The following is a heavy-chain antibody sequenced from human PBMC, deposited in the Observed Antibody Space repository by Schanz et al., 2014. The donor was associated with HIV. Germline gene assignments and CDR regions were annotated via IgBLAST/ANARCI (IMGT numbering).Heavy chain of an antibody. V-gene: IGHV3-30-3*01. CDR1: GFTFSSYA. Sequence: VQLLESGGDLVQPGGSLRLSCAASGFTFSSYAMHWVRQAPGKGLEWVAVISYDGSNKYYADSVKGRFTISRDNSKNTLDLQMNSLRAEDTAVYYCAREGSNYYGSGSYYKTYGMDVWGQGTTVTVSS. CDR2: ISYDGSNK. CDR3: AREGSNYYGSGSYYKTYGMDV. J-gene: IGHJ6*02. D-gene: IGHD3-10*01.